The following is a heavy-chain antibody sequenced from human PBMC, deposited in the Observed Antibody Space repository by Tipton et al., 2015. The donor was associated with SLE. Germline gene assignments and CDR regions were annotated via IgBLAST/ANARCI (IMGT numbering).Heavy chain of an antibody. Sequence: TLSLTCTVSGGSISSYYWSWIRQPPGKGLEWIGYIYYSGSTNYNPSLKSRVTISVDTSKNQFSLKLSSVTAAVTAVYYCARCDDNDAFDIWGQGTMVTVSS. D-gene: IGHD2-21*01. CDR3: ARCDDNDAFDI. V-gene: IGHV4-59*01. CDR2: IYYSGST. J-gene: IGHJ3*02. CDR1: GGSISSYY.